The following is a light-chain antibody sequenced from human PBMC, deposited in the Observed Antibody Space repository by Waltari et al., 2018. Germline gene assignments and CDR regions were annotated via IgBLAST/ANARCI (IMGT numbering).Light chain of an antibody. CDR1: SPNIGAGYD. CDR3: QSYDTAVNVL. Sequence: QAVLTQPPSVSGAPGQSVTISCTGRSPNIGAGYDVHCYQPVPGTAPKLLIYGDTNRPSGVPARFSASKSGTSASLAITGLQAEDEADYYCQSYDTAVNVLFGGGTKLTVL. J-gene: IGLJ2*01. V-gene: IGLV1-40*01. CDR2: GDT.